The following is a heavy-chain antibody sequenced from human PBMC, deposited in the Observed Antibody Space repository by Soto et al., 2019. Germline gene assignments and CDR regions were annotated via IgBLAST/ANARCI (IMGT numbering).Heavy chain of an antibody. CDR2: ISGSGGST. CDR3: AHSPIVVVIYLFDH. V-gene: IGHV3-23*01. D-gene: IGHD3-22*01. CDR1: GFTFSSYA. Sequence: GVLRLSCAASGFTFSSYAMSWVRQAPGKGLEWVSAISGSGGSTYYADSVKGRFTISRDNSKNTLYLQMNSLRAEDTAVYYCAHSPIVVVIYLFDHWGQGTLVTVSS. J-gene: IGHJ4*02.